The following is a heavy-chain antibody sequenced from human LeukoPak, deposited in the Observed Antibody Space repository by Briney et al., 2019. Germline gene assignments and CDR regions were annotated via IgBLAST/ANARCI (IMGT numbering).Heavy chain of an antibody. CDR3: ARRVVNNRNWYFDL. D-gene: IGHD4-23*01. V-gene: IGHV5-51*01. CDR2: IYPGDSDT. Sequence: GESLKISCKGSGYSFATYWIGWVRQMPGKGLEWMGIIYPGDSDTRYSPSFQGQVTISADKSISTAYLQWSSLKASDTAMYYCARRVVNNRNWYFDLWGRGTLVTVSS. J-gene: IGHJ2*01. CDR1: GYSFATYW.